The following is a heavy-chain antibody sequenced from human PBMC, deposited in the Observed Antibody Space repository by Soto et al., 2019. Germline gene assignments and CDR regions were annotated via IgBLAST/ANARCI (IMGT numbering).Heavy chain of an antibody. CDR1: GYTFTSYG. CDR2: ISGYNGDT. CDR3: AREGSYHDFDS. Sequence: ASVKVSCKASGYTFTSYGISWVRQAPGQGLAWMGWISGYNGDTNYAQKFQGRVTLTTDTSTSTAYLEVMTLRSNDTAVYYCAREGSYHDFDSWGLGTLVTVSS. D-gene: IGHD3-16*02. J-gene: IGHJ4*02. V-gene: IGHV1-18*01.